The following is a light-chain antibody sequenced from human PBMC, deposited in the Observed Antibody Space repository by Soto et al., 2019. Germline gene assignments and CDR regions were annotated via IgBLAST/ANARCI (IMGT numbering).Light chain of an antibody. Sequence: VLTQSPASLSLSPGERATLSCRASQSLTNYLAWYQQKPGQAPRLLIYDASNRATGVPARFSGSGSGTDFALIISSLEPEDFAVYYCQQRSYWPLSFGGGTKVEIK. CDR2: DAS. CDR3: QQRSYWPLS. V-gene: IGKV3-11*01. J-gene: IGKJ4*01. CDR1: QSLTNY.